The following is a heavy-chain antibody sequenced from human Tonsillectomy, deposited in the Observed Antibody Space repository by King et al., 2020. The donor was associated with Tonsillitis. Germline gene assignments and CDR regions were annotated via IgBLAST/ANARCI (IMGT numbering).Heavy chain of an antibody. CDR3: ARVGDLWSGYFDY. J-gene: IGHJ4*02. Sequence: QLVQSGAEVKKPGSSVKVSCKASGGALSNYAIAWVRQAPGQGLEWMGRIIPILGIADYAQKFQGRVTITADKSTSTAYMELRSLGSEDTDVYYCARVGDLWSGYFDYWGQGTLVTVSS. CDR2: IIPILGIA. V-gene: IGHV1-69*04. D-gene: IGHD3-3*01. CDR1: GGALSNYA.